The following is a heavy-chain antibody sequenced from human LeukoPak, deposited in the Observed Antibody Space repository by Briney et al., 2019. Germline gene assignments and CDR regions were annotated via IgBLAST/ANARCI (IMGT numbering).Heavy chain of an antibody. CDR2: ISYDGRKT. D-gene: IGHD4-17*01. J-gene: IGHJ4*02. CDR1: GFSFGNYG. CDR3: VNAQTTGLFDY. V-gene: IGHV3-30*18. Sequence: GALRLSCAASGFSFGNYGMHWVRQAPGKGLEWVALISYDGRKTDYIDAVKGRFTISRDNSKNTLDLQMNSLRPEDTAVYYCVNAQTTGLFDYWGQGSLVIVSS.